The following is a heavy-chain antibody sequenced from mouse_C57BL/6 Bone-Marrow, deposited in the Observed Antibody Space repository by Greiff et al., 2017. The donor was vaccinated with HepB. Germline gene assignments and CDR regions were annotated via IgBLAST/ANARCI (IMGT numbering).Heavy chain of an antibody. CDR2: INPSTGGT. CDR1: GYSFTGYY. J-gene: IGHJ3*01. V-gene: IGHV1-42*01. CDR3: ARVSYYYGSSYDWFAY. D-gene: IGHD1-1*01. Sequence: EVQLQQSGPELVKPGASVKISCKASGYSFTGYYMNWVKQSPEKSLEWIGEINPSTGGTTYNQKFKAKATLTVDKSSSTAYMQLKSLTSEDSAVYYCARVSYYYGSSYDWFAYWGQGTLVTVSA.